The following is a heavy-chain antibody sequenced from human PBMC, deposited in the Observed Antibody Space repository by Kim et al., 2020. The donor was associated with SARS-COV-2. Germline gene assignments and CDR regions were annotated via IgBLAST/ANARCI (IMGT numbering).Heavy chain of an antibody. D-gene: IGHD5-12*01. CDR1: GGSISSSSYY. V-gene: IGHV4-39*01. CDR3: ASRDGYNL. J-gene: IGHJ4*02. CDR2: IYYSGST. Sequence: SETLSLTCTVSGGSISSSSYYWGWIRQPPGKGLEWIGSIYYSGSTYYNPSLKSRVTISIDTSKNQFSLKLSSVIAADTAVYYCASRDGYNLWGQGTLVTVSS.